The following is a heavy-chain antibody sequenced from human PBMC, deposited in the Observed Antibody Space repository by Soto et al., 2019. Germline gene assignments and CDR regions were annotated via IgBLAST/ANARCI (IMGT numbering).Heavy chain of an antibody. J-gene: IGHJ5*02. CDR3: AKDQLYIRGVIHNWFDP. D-gene: IGHD3-10*02. Sequence: GGSLRLSCAASGLTFSSDAMSWVRQAPGKGLEWVSAISGSGGSTYYADSVKGRFTISRDNSKNTLYLQMNSLKAKDTAVYNCAKDQLYIRGVIHNWFDPWGQGTPVTVSS. CDR1: GLTFSSDA. V-gene: IGHV3-23*01. CDR2: ISGSGGST.